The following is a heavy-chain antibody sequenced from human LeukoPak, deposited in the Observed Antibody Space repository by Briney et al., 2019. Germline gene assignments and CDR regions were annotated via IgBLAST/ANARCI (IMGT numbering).Heavy chain of an antibody. V-gene: IGHV4-38-2*02. CDR1: GYSISSGYY. D-gene: IGHD4-17*01. J-gene: IGHJ5*02. Sequence: SETLSLTCAVSGYSISSGYYWGWIRQPPGKGLEWIGSIYHSGSTYYNPSLKSRVTISVDTSKNQFSLKLSSVTAADTAVYYCARDYGDYPNWFDPWGQGTLVTVSS. CDR2: IYHSGST. CDR3: ARDYGDYPNWFDP.